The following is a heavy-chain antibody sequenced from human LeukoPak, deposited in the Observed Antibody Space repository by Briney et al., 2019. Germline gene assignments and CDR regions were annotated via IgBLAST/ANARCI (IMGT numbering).Heavy chain of an antibody. CDR3: ARPRGGYSYGLVDY. CDR1: GYSFTSYW. J-gene: IGHJ4*02. V-gene: IGHV5-51*01. Sequence: GESLQISCEGSGYSFTSYWIGWVRQLPGKGLEWMGIIYPGDSDTRDSPSFQGQVTISADKSISTAYLQWSSLKASDTAMYYCARPRGGYSYGLVDYWGQGTLVTVSS. D-gene: IGHD5-18*01. CDR2: IYPGDSDT.